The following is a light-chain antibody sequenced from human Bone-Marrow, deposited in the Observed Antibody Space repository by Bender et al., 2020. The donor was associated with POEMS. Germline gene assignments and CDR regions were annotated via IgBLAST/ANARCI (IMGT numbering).Light chain of an antibody. Sequence: ALTQPASVSGSPGQSITISCTGTSSDVGIYSLVSWYQQSPGTSPKLIIYEATKRPSGVSNRFSGSKSGNTASLTISGLQAEYDADYYCCSYSGVGFFGAGTKVTVL. CDR1: SSDVGIYSL. V-gene: IGLV2-23*01. CDR3: CSYSGVGF. CDR2: EAT. J-gene: IGLJ1*01.